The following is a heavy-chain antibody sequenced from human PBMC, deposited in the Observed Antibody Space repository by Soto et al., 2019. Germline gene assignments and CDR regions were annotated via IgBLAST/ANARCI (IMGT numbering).Heavy chain of an antibody. D-gene: IGHD5-12*01. Sequence: GGSLRLSCAASGFTFSSYAMSWVRQAPGKGLEWVSAISGSGGSTYYADSVKGRFTISRDNSKNTLYLQMNSLRAEDTAVYYCAKGRVVATILPSTTGFDYWGQGTLVTVSS. CDR3: AKGRVVATILPSTTGFDY. J-gene: IGHJ4*02. CDR1: GFTFSSYA. V-gene: IGHV3-23*01. CDR2: ISGSGGST.